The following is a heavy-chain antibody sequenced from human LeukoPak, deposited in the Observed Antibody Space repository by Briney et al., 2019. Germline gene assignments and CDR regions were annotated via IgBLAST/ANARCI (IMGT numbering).Heavy chain of an antibody. J-gene: IGHJ5*02. CDR2: INHSGST. V-gene: IGHV4-39*07. Sequence: PSETLSLTCTVSGGSIRSSYYYWSWIRQPPGKGLEWIGEINHSGSTNYNPSLKSRVTISVDTSKNQFSLKLSSVTAADTAVYYCARVCTGYPAGGDKLHALERDNWFDPWGQGTLVTVSS. D-gene: IGHD3/OR15-3a*01. CDR1: GGSIRSSYYY. CDR3: ARVCTGYPAGGDKLHALERDNWFDP.